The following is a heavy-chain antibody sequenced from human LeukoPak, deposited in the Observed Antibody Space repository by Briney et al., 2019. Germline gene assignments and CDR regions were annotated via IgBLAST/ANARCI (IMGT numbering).Heavy chain of an antibody. Sequence: PPGGSLRLSCAASGFTFSSYSMNWVRQAPGKGLEWVSYISSSSSTIYYADSVKGRFTISRDNAKNSLYLQMNSLRAEDTAVYYCARDPSATYYDFWSGYSIAPWAFDYWGQGTLVTVSS. CDR3: ARDPSATYYDFWSGYSIAPWAFDY. CDR2: ISSSSSTI. CDR1: GFTFSSYS. D-gene: IGHD3-3*01. V-gene: IGHV3-48*01. J-gene: IGHJ4*02.